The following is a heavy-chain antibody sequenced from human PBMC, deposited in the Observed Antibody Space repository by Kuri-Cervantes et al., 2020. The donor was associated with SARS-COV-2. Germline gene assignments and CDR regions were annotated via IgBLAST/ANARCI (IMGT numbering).Heavy chain of an antibody. Sequence: SETLSLTCTVSGGSISSSSYYWGWIRQPPGKGLEWIGSIYYSGSTNYKPSLKSRVTISVDTSKNQFSLKLSSVTAADTAVYYCARTQLGMNMDVWGKGTTVTVSS. CDR1: GGSISSSSYY. J-gene: IGHJ6*03. V-gene: IGHV4-39*01. CDR2: IYYSGST. CDR3: ARTQLGMNMDV. D-gene: IGHD7-27*01.